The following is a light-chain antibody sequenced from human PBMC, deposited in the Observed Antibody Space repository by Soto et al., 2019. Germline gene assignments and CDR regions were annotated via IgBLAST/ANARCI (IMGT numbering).Light chain of an antibody. CDR1: QGIKKY. CDR2: AAS. J-gene: IGKJ1*01. V-gene: IGKV1-27*01. CDR3: QKYDTVPWA. Sequence: DIQMTQSPSPLSASLGDRVTITCRASQGIKKYVAWNQQKPGKVPKLLIYAASSLQSGVPSRFSGSGSGTDFTLTISSLQPEDVATYYCQKYDTVPWAFGQGTKVDIK.